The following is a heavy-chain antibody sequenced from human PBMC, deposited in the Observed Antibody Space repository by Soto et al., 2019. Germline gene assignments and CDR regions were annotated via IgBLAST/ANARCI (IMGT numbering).Heavy chain of an antibody. CDR2: IMPILGIV. V-gene: IGHV1-69*02. CDR1: GGAFSSYT. Sequence: QVQLVQSGAEVKKPGSSVKVSCKASGGAFSSYTISWVRQAPGQGLEWMGRIMPILGIVNYAQKFQGRVTITADKSTSTVYMELSSLRSEDTAVYYCASVVVVTAVDYWGQGTLVTVSS. D-gene: IGHD2-21*02. J-gene: IGHJ4*02. CDR3: ASVVVVTAVDY.